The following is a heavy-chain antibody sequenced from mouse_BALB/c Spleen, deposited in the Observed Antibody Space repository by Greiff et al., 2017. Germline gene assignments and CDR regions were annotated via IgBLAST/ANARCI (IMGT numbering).Heavy chain of an antibody. CDR1: GFSLTSYG. Sequence: QVQLQQSGPSLVQPSQSLSITCTVSGFSLTSYGVHWVRQSPGKGLEWLGVIWRGGSTDYNAAFMSRLSITKDNSKSQVFFKMNSLQADDTAIYYCAKKGTDYSLWFAYWGQGTLVTVSA. CDR3: AKKGTDYSLWFAY. J-gene: IGHJ3*01. V-gene: IGHV2-5-1*01. D-gene: IGHD2-13*01. CDR2: IWRGGST.